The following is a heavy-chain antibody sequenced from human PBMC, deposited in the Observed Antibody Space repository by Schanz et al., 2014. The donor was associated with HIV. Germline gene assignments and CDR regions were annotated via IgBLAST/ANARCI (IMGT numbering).Heavy chain of an antibody. Sequence: QVQLVQSGAELKKPGASVKVSCKASGYSFTSYDINWVRQATGQGLEWMGWVNPKSGNTGYAQKFQGRVTMTRNTSISTAYMELSSLGSEDTAVYYCARGRYSGSYYNYWGQGTLVTVSS. CDR1: GYSFTSYD. J-gene: IGHJ4*02. D-gene: IGHD1-26*01. V-gene: IGHV1-8*02. CDR2: VNPKSGNT. CDR3: ARGRYSGSYYNY.